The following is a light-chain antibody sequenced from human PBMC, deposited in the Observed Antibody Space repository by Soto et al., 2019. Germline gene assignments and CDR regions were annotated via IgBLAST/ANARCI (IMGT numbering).Light chain of an antibody. J-gene: IGKJ1*01. CDR3: LQYHNLWA. CDR2: DAS. CDR1: QSVSSNY. V-gene: IGKV3-20*01. Sequence: IRLTQSPDTLSLSPGERATLSCRASQSVSSNYLAWYQQKLGQAPRLLIYDASRRATGIPDRFSGSGSGTEFTLTISSLQSADFTVYSCLQYHNLWAFG.